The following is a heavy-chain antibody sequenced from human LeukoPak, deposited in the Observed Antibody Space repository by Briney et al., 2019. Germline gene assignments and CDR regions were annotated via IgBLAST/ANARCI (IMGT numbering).Heavy chain of an antibody. CDR3: ARAPVGAPYYFDY. CDR1: GFTFSSYA. Sequence: PGRSLRLSCAASGFTFSSYAMHWVRQAPGKGLEWVAVISYDGSNKYYADSVKGRFTISRDNSKNTLYLQMNSLRAEDTAVYYCARAPVGAPYYFDYWGQGTLVTVSS. V-gene: IGHV3-30*04. J-gene: IGHJ4*02. D-gene: IGHD1-26*01. CDR2: ISYDGSNK.